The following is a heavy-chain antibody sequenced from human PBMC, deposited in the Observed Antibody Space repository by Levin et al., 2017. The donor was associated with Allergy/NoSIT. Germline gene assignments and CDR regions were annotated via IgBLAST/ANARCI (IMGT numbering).Heavy chain of an antibody. Sequence: GESLKISCAASGFTFSSYSMNWVRQAPGKGLEWVSYISSSSSTIYYADSVKGRFTISRDNAKNSLYLQMNSLRAEDTAVYYCARGLRYFDWLPYFDYWGQGTLVTVSS. CDR1: GFTFSSYS. J-gene: IGHJ4*02. V-gene: IGHV3-48*01. CDR3: ARGLRYFDWLPYFDY. CDR2: ISSSSSTI. D-gene: IGHD3-9*01.